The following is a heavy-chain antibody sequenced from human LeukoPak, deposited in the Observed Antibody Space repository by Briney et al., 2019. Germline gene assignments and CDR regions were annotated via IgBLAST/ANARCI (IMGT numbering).Heavy chain of an antibody. Sequence: PSETLSLTSTVSGGSISNYYWSWIRQPPGKGLEWIGYIYYSGSTNYNPSLKSRATISVDTSKNQFSLKLSSVTAADTAVYYCARGVGATGAFDIWGQGTMVTVSS. V-gene: IGHV4-59*01. CDR1: GGSISNYY. CDR3: ARGVGATGAFDI. J-gene: IGHJ3*02. D-gene: IGHD1-26*01. CDR2: IYYSGST.